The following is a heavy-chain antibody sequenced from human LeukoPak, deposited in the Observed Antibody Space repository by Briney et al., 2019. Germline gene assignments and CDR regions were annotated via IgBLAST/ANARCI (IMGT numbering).Heavy chain of an antibody. CDR1: GFTFSSYE. Sequence: GGSLRLSCAASGFTFSSYEMNWVRQAPGKGLEWVSYISSSGSTMYYADSVKGRFTISRDNAKNSLYLQMNSLRAEDTAVYYCGRDFGIVGATTREADYWGQGTLVTVSS. J-gene: IGHJ4*02. CDR2: ISSSGSTM. CDR3: GRDFGIVGATTREADY. V-gene: IGHV3-48*03. D-gene: IGHD1-26*01.